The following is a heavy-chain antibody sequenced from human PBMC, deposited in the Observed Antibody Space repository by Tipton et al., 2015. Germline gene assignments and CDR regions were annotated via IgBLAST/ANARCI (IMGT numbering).Heavy chain of an antibody. D-gene: IGHD2-21*02. CDR3: ARTRGVQSSDWEVH. J-gene: IGHJ4*02. CDR2: IYYSGST. Sequence: TLSLTCTVSGDSISSYYWSWIRQPPGKGLEWIGYIYYSGSTNYNPFLKSRVTISLDMSKNQFSLKLSSVIAADTAVYYCARTRGVQSSDWEVHWGQGILVNVSS. CDR1: GDSISSYY. V-gene: IGHV4-59*01.